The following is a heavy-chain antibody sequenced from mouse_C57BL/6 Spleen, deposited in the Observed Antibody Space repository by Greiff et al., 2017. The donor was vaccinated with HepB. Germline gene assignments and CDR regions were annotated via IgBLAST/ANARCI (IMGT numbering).Heavy chain of an antibody. CDR3: ARSLTTVVATGAMDY. Sequence: LVESGGGLVKPGGSLKLSCAASGFTFSDYGMHWVRQAPEKGLEWVAYISSGSSTIYYADTVKGRFTISRDNAKNTLFLQMTSLRSEDTAMYYCARSLTTVVATGAMDYWGQGTSVTVSS. CDR1: GFTFSDYG. V-gene: IGHV5-17*01. D-gene: IGHD1-1*01. CDR2: ISSGSSTI. J-gene: IGHJ4*01.